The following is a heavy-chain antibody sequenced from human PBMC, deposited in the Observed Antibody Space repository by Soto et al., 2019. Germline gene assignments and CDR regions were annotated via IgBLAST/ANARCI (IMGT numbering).Heavy chain of an antibody. V-gene: IGHV1-69*12. CDR3: ARGNHRWLQLWYFDL. D-gene: IGHD5-12*01. J-gene: IGHJ2*01. Sequence: QVQLVQSGAEVKKPGSSVKVSCKSSGGTFSNYPISWVRQAPGQGLEWMGGIIPIFGTVNYAQKFQGRLTITADEYTSPAYMELSSLRSEDTAVYYCARGNHRWLQLWYFDLWGRGTLVTVSS. CDR2: IIPIFGTV. CDR1: GGTFSNYP.